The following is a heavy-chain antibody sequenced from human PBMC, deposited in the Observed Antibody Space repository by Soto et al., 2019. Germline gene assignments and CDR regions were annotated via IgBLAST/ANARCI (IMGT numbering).Heavy chain of an antibody. D-gene: IGHD3-22*01. CDR2: ISSSGSTI. CDR3: ARSALSRYYDTYWDP. J-gene: IGHJ5*02. CDR1: GFTFSSYE. V-gene: IGHV3-48*03. Sequence: PGGSLRLSCAASGFTFSSYEMNWVRQAPGKGLEWVSYISSSGSTIYYADSVKGRFTISRDNAKNSLYLQMNSLRAEDTAVYYCARSALSRYYDTYWDPWGQGTLVTVSS.